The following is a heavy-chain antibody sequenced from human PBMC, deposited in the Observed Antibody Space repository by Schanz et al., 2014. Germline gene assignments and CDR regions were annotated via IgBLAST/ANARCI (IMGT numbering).Heavy chain of an antibody. V-gene: IGHV3-23*01. CDR3: VSSGSYSSYAS. D-gene: IGHD3-10*01. Sequence: EVQLLESGGGLVQPGGSLRLSCGVSGFTASSHSMNWVRQAPGKGLEWVSAISGSGGSTYYADSVKGRFTISRDNSKNTLYLEMNSLRAEDTAVYHCVSSGSYSSYASWGQGTLVTVSS. CDR2: ISGSGGST. CDR1: GFTASSHS. J-gene: IGHJ4*02.